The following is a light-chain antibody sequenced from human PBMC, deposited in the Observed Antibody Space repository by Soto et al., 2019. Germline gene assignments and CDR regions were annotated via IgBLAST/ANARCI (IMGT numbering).Light chain of an antibody. V-gene: IGLV2-14*01. CDR2: EVS. J-gene: IGLJ3*02. Sequence: QSALTQPASVPGSPGQSITISCTGTSSDVGGYNYVSWYQQHPGKAPKLMIYEVSNRPSGVSNRFSGSKSGNTASLTISGLQAEDEADYYCSSYTSSSTLEVFGGGTKVTVL. CDR1: SSDVGGYNY. CDR3: SSYTSSSTLEV.